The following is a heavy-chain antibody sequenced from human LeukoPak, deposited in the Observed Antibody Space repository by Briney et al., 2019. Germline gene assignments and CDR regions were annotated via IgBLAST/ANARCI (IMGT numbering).Heavy chain of an antibody. CDR1: GGSISGYY. V-gene: IGHV4-59*08. CDR2: ISYSGST. Sequence: SETLSLTCTVSGGSISGYYWTWIRQPPGKGLEWIGYISYSGSTSSHPSLKSRVTISLDTSKNQFSLKLTSVTAADTAVYYCVRGYSGYPYYLDYWGQGTLVAVSS. CDR3: VRGYSGYPYYLDY. J-gene: IGHJ4*02. D-gene: IGHD5-12*01.